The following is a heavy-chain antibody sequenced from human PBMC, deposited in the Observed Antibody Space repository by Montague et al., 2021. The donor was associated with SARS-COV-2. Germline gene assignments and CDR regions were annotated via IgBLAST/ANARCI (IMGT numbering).Heavy chain of an antibody. J-gene: IGHJ5*02. CDR3: ARELQYNWFDP. CDR2: IYYRGTT. CDR1: GGSIDSYY. V-gene: IGHV4-59*01. D-gene: IGHD2-21*02. Sequence: SETLSLTCTVSGGSIDSYYWSWLRQPPGKGLEWIGYIYYRGTTNYNPSLESRVTMSVDTSKNRFSLNLSSVTAADTAMYYCARELQYNWFDPWGQGILVTVSS.